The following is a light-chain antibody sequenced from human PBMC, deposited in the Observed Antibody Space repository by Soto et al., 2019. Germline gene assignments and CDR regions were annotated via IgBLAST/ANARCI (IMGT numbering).Light chain of an antibody. CDR2: DVS. J-gene: IGLJ1*01. Sequence: QSALTQPASVSGSPGQSITISCTGTSSDVGGYNYVSWYQHHPGKAPKLMIFDVSNRPSGVSNRFSGSKSGNTASLTISGLQPEDEADYYCSSYTTSNTRQIAFGTGTKLTLL. CDR1: SSDVGGYNY. CDR3: SSYTTSNTRQIA. V-gene: IGLV2-14*03.